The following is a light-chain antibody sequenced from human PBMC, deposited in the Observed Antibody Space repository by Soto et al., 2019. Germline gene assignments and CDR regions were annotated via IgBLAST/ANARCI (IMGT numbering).Light chain of an antibody. Sequence: DIQMTQSPSSLSASVGDRVTITCRASQSISSYLNWYQQKPVKAPKLLIYAASSLQSGVPSRFSGSGSGTDFTLTISSLQPEDFATYYCQHSYSTPRTFGQGTKVEIK. J-gene: IGKJ1*01. V-gene: IGKV1-39*01. CDR2: AAS. CDR1: QSISSY. CDR3: QHSYSTPRT.